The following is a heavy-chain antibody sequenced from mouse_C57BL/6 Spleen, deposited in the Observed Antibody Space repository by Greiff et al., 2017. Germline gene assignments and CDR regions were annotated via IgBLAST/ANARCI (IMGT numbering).Heavy chain of an antibody. Sequence: EVQLQESGPGLVKPSQSLSLTCSVTGYSITSGYYWNWIRQFPGNKLEWMGYISYDGSNNYNPSLKNRISITRDTSKNQFFLKLNSVTTEDTATYYCARVDGSYAMDYWGQGTSVTVSS. CDR1: GYSITSGYY. J-gene: IGHJ4*01. CDR3: ARVDGSYAMDY. D-gene: IGHD2-3*01. V-gene: IGHV3-6*01. CDR2: ISYDGSN.